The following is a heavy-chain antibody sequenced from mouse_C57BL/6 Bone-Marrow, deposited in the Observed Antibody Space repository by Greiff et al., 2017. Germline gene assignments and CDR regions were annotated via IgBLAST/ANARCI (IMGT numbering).Heavy chain of an antibody. D-gene: IGHD2-3*01. CDR2: IYPRSGNT. CDR3: ARQGGLLLTWFAY. J-gene: IGHJ3*01. Sequence: SGAELARPGASVKLSCKASGYTFTSYGISWVKQRTGQGLEWIGEIYPRSGNTYYNEKFKGKATLTADKCSSTAYMGLRSQTSEDSAVYFCARQGGLLLTWFAYWGQGTLVTVSA. V-gene: IGHV1-81*01. CDR1: GYTFTSYG.